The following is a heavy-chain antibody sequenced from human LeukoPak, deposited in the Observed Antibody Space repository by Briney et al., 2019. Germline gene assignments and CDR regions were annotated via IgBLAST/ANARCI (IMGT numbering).Heavy chain of an antibody. CDR3: AREIAAAGASYYYYYGMDV. D-gene: IGHD6-13*01. V-gene: IGHV4-34*01. CDR2: INHSGST. Sequence: PSETLSLTCAVYGGSFSGYYWSWIRQPPGKGLEWLGEINHSGSTNYNPSLKSRVTISVDTSKNQFSLKLSSVTAADTAVYYCAREIAAAGASYYYYYGMDVWGKGTTVTVSS. CDR1: GGSFSGYY. J-gene: IGHJ6*04.